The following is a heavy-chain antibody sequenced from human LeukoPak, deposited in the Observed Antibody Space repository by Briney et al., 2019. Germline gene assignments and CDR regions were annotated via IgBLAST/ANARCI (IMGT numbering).Heavy chain of an antibody. CDR3: ARELRPYGMDV. J-gene: IGHJ6*02. D-gene: IGHD4-17*01. CDR1: GGSISSGSYY. V-gene: IGHV4-61*02. Sequence: PSQTLSLTCTVSGGSISSGSYYGSWIRQPAGKGLEWIGRIYTSGSTNYNPSLKSRVTISVDTSKNQFSLKLSSVTAADTAVYYCARELRPYGMDVWGQGTTVTVSS. CDR2: IYTSGST.